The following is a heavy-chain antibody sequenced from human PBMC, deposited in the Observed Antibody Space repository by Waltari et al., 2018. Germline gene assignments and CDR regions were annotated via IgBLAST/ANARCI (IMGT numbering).Heavy chain of an antibody. CDR3: ARDLGRMVPLFSFDP. V-gene: IGHV4-59*01. Sequence: QVPLQESRPGLVKPSETPSLTCPVSGGSISSYFWIGIRQPPGQGLEWIGYIYYSGSTNYTPSHNSRDTRSVATAKTQFSLKLSAVTAADTALYYCARDLGRMVPLFSFDPWGQGTLVTVSS. J-gene: IGHJ5*02. CDR2: IYYSGST. CDR1: GGSISSYF. D-gene: IGHD2-8*01.